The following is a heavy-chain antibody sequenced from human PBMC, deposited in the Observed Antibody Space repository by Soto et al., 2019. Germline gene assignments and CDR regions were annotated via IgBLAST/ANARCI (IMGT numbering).Heavy chain of an antibody. D-gene: IGHD4-17*01. V-gene: IGHV3-23*01. Sequence: EVQLLESGGGLVQPGGSLRLSCAASGFTFSSYAMSWVRQAPGKGLEWVSAISGSGGSTYYADSVKGRFTISRDNSKNTLYLQMNILRVDDTAVYYCAKGGRYTVTTFFDLWGRGTLVTVSS. CDR1: GFTFSSYA. CDR2: ISGSGGST. J-gene: IGHJ2*01. CDR3: AKGGRYTVTTFFDL.